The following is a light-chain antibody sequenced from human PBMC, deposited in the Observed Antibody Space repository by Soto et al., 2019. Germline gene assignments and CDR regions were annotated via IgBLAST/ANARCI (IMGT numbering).Light chain of an antibody. J-gene: IGLJ2*01. V-gene: IGLV1-40*01. Sequence: QSVLTQPPSVSGAPGQRVTVSCTGSSSNIGAGYDEHWYQQLPGTAPKLLIFGNTNRPSGVPDRFSGSKSGTSASLAITGLQDEDEPDYYCQSYDRSLSGVVFGRGTQLTVL. CDR3: QSYDRSLSGVV. CDR2: GNT. CDR1: SSNIGAGYD.